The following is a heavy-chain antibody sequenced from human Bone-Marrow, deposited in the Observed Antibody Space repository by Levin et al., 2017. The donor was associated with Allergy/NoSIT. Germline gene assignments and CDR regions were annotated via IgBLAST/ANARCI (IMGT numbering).Heavy chain of an antibody. J-gene: IGHJ6*02. V-gene: IGHV3-33*01. Sequence: GGSLRLSCAASGFTFSSYGMHWVRQAPGKGLEGVAIIWSDGSNEHYADSVKGRFTISRDNSKNTLYLQMNGLRVEDTAVYYCARDRDSSGSGGGMDVWGQGTTVIVSS. D-gene: IGHD1-26*01. CDR2: IWSDGSNE. CDR1: GFTFSSYG. CDR3: ARDRDSSGSGGGMDV.